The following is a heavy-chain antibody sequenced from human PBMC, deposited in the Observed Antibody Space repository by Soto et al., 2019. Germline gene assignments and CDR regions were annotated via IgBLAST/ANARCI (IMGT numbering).Heavy chain of an antibody. D-gene: IGHD2-2*01. Sequence: SETLSLTCAVYGGSFSGYYWSWIRQPPGKGLEWIGEINHSGSTNYNPSLKSRVTISVDTSKNQFSLKLSSVTAADTAVYYCATYCSSSSCSDYYGMDVWGQGTTVTVSS. CDR3: ATYCSSSSCSDYYGMDV. V-gene: IGHV4-34*01. J-gene: IGHJ6*02. CDR2: INHSGST. CDR1: GGSFSGYY.